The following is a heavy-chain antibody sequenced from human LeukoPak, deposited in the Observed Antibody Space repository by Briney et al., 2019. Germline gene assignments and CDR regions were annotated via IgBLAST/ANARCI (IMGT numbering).Heavy chain of an antibody. CDR3: AKAMRPTVSYFDY. Sequence: GGSLRLSCAASGFSFPNYVMSWVRQAPGKGLEWVSSIIGGGVTTYYADSVKGRFTITRDNSKNTLYLQMNSLRAEDTAVYYCAKAMRPTVSYFDYWGQGTPVTVSS. J-gene: IGHJ4*02. V-gene: IGHV3-23*01. CDR2: IIGGGVTT. CDR1: GFSFPNYV. D-gene: IGHD4-17*01.